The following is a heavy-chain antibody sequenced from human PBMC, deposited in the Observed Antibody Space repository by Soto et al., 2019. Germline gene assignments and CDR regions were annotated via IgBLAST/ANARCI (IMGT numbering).Heavy chain of an antibody. Sequence: GSLRLSCAASGFTFSSYWMHWVRQAPGKGLVWVSRINSDGSSTRYADSVKGRFTISRDNAKNTLYLQMNSLRAEDTAVYYCARVGYDILTGYPDYYYGMDVWGQGTTVTVSS. V-gene: IGHV3-74*01. CDR2: INSDGSST. J-gene: IGHJ6*02. CDR1: GFTFSSYW. D-gene: IGHD3-9*01. CDR3: ARVGYDILTGYPDYYYGMDV.